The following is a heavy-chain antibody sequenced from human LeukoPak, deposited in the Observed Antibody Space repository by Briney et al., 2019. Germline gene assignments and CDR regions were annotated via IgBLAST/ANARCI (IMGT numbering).Heavy chain of an antibody. J-gene: IGHJ4*02. CDR2: ISDRGGST. V-gene: IGHV3-23*01. D-gene: IGHD5-24*01. Sequence: GGSLRLSCAASGFTFSTYAMSWVRQASGKGLEWVSAISDRGGSTYYADSVKGRFTISRDNSKNTLYLQMSSLRAEDTAVYYCAKRGMTTIKEGFDYWGQGTLVTVSS. CDR3: AKRGMTTIKEGFDY. CDR1: GFTFSTYA.